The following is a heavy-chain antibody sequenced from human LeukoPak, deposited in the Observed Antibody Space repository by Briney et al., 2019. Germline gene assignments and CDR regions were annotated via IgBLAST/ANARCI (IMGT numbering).Heavy chain of an antibody. J-gene: IGHJ4*02. CDR2: ISSSGGRT. D-gene: IGHD3-22*01. CDR3: AKDYYDNSGSDY. CDR1: GFTLSSYA. V-gene: IGHV3-23*01. Sequence: PGGSLRLSCAASGFTLSSYAMTWVRQAPGKGLEWVSGISSSGGRTNYADSVKGRFTISRDNSKNTLYLQMNSLRGEDTAVYYCAKDYYDNSGSDYWGQGTLVTVSS.